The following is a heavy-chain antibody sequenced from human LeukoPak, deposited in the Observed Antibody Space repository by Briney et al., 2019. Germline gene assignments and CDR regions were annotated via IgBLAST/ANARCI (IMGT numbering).Heavy chain of an antibody. Sequence: GGSLRLSCAASGFTFSSYWMSWVRQAPGKGLEWVANIKQDGSEKYYVDSVKGRFTISRDNAKNSLYLQMNSLRAEDTAVYCRARRQLWGLRSDFDYWGQGTLVTVSS. V-gene: IGHV3-7*01. CDR3: ARRQLWGLRSDFDY. D-gene: IGHD5-18*01. J-gene: IGHJ4*02. CDR2: IKQDGSEK. CDR1: GFTFSSYW.